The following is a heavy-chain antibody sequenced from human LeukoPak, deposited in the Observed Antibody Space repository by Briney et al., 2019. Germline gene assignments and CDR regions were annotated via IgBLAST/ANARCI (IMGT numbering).Heavy chain of an antibody. CDR3: ARSGRGTYYYFDL. V-gene: IGHV1-69*01. D-gene: IGHD1-26*01. CDR1: GGTFSSYA. CDR2: IIPIFGTA. Sequence: ASVKVSCKASGGTFSSYAISWVRQAPGQGLEWMGGIIPIFGTANYAQKFQGRVSMTADASTGTAYLELRSLRSDDTAVYYCARSGRGTYYYFDLWGQGTLVTVSS. J-gene: IGHJ4*02.